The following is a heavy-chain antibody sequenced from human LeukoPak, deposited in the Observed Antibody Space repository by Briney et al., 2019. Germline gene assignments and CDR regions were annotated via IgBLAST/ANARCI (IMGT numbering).Heavy chain of an antibody. V-gene: IGHV4-30-4*01. D-gene: IGHD3-10*01. CDR3: ARDSLLWFGESPKYGMDV. Sequence: SETLSLTCTVSGGSISRGDYYWSWIRQPPGKGLEWIGYIYYSGSTYYNPSLKSRVTISVDTSKNQFSLKLSSVTAADTAVYYCARDSLLWFGESPKYGMDVWGQGTTVTVSS. CDR2: IYYSGST. J-gene: IGHJ6*02. CDR1: GGSISRGDYY.